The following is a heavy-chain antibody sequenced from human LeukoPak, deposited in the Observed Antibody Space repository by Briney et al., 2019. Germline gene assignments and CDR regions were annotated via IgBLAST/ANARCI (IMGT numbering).Heavy chain of an antibody. J-gene: IGHJ4*02. D-gene: IGHD1-26*01. V-gene: IGHV1-18*01. Sequence: ASVKFSCKASGYIFTSYGISWVRPAPGQGLEWVGWISPYNGNRNYAQMLQGRVTMTTDTSTSTAYMELRRLRSDDTAVYYCAVGQSGSYYFDYWGQGTLVTVSS. CDR1: GYIFTSYG. CDR2: ISPYNGNR. CDR3: AVGQSGSYYFDY.